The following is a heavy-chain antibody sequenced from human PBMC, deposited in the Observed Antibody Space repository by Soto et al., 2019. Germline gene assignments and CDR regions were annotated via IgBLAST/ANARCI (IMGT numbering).Heavy chain of an antibody. CDR2: ITGSSSYI. D-gene: IGHD3-22*01. Sequence: EVQLVESGGGLVKPGGSRRLSWAASGFTFSSYSMNWVRQAQGKGLEWVSSITGSSSYIYYADSVKGRFTISRDNAKNSLYLQMNSLRAEDTAVYYCARDVYYYDSSAYWAYWGQGTLVTVSS. V-gene: IGHV3-21*02. CDR1: GFTFSSYS. J-gene: IGHJ4*02. CDR3: ARDVYYYDSSAYWAY.